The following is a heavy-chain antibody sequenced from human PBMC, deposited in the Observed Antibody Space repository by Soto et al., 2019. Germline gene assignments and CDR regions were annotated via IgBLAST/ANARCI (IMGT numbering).Heavy chain of an antibody. CDR2: ISGSGDST. Sequence: EVQLLESGGGLVQPGGSLRLSCAASGFTFSSYAMSWLRQAPGKGLEWVSAISGSGDSTYYADSEKGRFTISRDNSKNTQYLQMNSLRAEDTAVYYCAKRTVGWYFDLWGRGTLVTVSS. D-gene: IGHD1-26*01. CDR3: AKRTVGWYFDL. CDR1: GFTFSSYA. J-gene: IGHJ2*01. V-gene: IGHV3-23*01.